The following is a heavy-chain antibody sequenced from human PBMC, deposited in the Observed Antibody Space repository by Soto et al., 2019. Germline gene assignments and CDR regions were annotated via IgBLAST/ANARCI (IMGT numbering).Heavy chain of an antibody. Sequence: QVQLVQSGAEVKKPGASVKVSCKASGYTFTSYGISWVRQAPGQGLEWMGWISAYNGNTNYAQKLQGRVTMTXDXXXSTAYXXLRSLXSXXXXVYYCARDQXXSYGPKGGLDYWGQGTLVTVSS. D-gene: IGHD5-18*01. CDR1: GYTFTSYG. J-gene: IGHJ4*02. CDR3: ARDQXXSYGPKGGLDY. CDR2: ISAYNGNT. V-gene: IGHV1-18*01.